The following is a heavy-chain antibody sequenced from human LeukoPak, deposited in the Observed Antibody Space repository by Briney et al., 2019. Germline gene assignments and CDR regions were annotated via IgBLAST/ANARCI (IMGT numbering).Heavy chain of an antibody. V-gene: IGHV6-1*01. D-gene: IGHD2-15*01. CDR2: TYYRSKWYN. CDR1: GDSVSTNSAA. CDR3: AREGSSNFDY. J-gene: IGHJ4*02. Sequence: SQTLSLTCTISGDSVSTNSAAWTWIRQSPSRGLEWLGRTYYRSKWYNDYAMSVKSRIIINPDTAKNQLSLQLNSVTSEDTAVYYCAREGSSNFDYWGQGTQVTVSS.